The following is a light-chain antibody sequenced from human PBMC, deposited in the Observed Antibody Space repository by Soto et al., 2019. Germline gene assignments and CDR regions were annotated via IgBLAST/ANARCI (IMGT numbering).Light chain of an antibody. Sequence: QTVVTQEPSFSVSPGGTVTLTCGLTSGSVSTTYYPSWYQQTPGQAPRTLIYSTNIRSSGVPDRFSGSILGNKAALTITGAQADDESDYHCMTYMGGGLVVFGGGTKLTVL. CDR1: SGSVSTTYY. V-gene: IGLV8-61*01. CDR2: STN. J-gene: IGLJ2*01. CDR3: MTYMGGGLVV.